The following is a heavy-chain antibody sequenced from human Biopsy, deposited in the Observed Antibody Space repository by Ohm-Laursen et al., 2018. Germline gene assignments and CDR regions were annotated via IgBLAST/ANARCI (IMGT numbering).Heavy chain of an antibody. CDR2: ISRSSSTI. D-gene: IGHD6-13*01. CDR3: ARPAISAADY. V-gene: IGHV3-48*01. J-gene: IGHJ4*02. Sequence: SLRLSCAASGFIFSTYTMNWIRQAPGKGLEWVSYISRSSSTIYYADSVKGRFTISRDNAKNSLYLQMNSLRAEDTAVYYCARPAISAADYWGQGTLVTVSS. CDR1: GFIFSTYT.